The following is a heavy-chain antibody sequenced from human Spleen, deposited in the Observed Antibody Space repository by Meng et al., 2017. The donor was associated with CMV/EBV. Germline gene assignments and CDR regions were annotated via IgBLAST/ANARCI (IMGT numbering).Heavy chain of an antibody. J-gene: IGHJ4*02. CDR1: GYTFIDYY. V-gene: IGHV1-2*02. CDR3: ARYSYAYGVFDY. Sequence: ASVKVSCKASGYTFIDYYMHWVRQTPGQGLEWMGWINPNSGGTNYAQKFQGRVTMTRDTSISTASMELSRLRSDDSAFYYCARYSYAYGVFDYWGQGTMVTVS. CDR2: INPNSGGT. D-gene: IGHD5-18*01.